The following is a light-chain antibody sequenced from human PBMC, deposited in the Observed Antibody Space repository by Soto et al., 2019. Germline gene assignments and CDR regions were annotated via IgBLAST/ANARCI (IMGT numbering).Light chain of an antibody. J-gene: IGLJ2*01. CDR3: SSYTSSSTLV. V-gene: IGLV2-14*01. Sequence: QSVLTQPASVSGSPGRSITISCTGTSSDVGGYNYVSWYQQHPGKAPKLMIYEVSNRPSGVSNRFSGSKSGNTASLTISGLQAEDEADYYCSSYTSSSTLVYGGGTKSPS. CDR1: SSDVGGYNY. CDR2: EVS.